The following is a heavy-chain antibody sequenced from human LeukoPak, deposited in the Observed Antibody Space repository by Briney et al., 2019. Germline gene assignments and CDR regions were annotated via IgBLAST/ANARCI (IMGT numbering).Heavy chain of an antibody. CDR1: GGSISSSGYY. V-gene: IGHV4-39*07. J-gene: IGHJ6*03. D-gene: IGHD6-13*01. CDR2: IYYTGST. Sequence: ASETLSLTCTVSGGSISSSGYYWVWIRQPPGKGLEWIGSIYYTGSTYYNPSLKSRVTISVDTSKNQFSLKLSSVTAADTAVYYCARDKAAAGTYYYYYMDVWGKGTTVTVSS. CDR3: ARDKAAAGTYYYYYMDV.